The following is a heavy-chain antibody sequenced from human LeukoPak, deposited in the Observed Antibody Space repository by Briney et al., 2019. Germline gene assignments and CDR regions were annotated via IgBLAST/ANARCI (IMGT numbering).Heavy chain of an antibody. J-gene: IGHJ4*02. D-gene: IGHD1-26*01. V-gene: IGHV3-7*01. Sequence: GGSLRLSCAASGFTFSSYWMSWVRQAPGRGLEWVANIKQDGSEKYYVDSVKGRFTISRDNAMNTLYLQMNSLRAEDTAVYYCARVPRGSYSFDYWGQGTLVTVSS. CDR3: ARVPRGSYSFDY. CDR2: IKQDGSEK. CDR1: GFTFSSYW.